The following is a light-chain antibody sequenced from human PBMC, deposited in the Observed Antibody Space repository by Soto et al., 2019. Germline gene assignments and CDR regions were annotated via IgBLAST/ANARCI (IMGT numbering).Light chain of an antibody. J-gene: IGLJ2*01. Sequence: SYELTQPPSVSVSPGQTASITCSGDKLGDKYACWYQQKPGQSPALVIYQDSKRPSGIPKRFSGSNSGNTATLTISGTQAMDEADYYCQAWDSSTHVVFGGGTKVTVL. CDR1: KLGDKY. V-gene: IGLV3-1*01. CDR3: QAWDSSTHVV. CDR2: QDS.